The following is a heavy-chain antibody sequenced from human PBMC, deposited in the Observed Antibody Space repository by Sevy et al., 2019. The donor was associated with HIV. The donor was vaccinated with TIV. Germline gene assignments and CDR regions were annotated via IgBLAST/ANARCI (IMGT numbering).Heavy chain of an antibody. Sequence: GGSLRLSCAASEFIFDDYAMHWVRQVPGRGLQWVSGISWNSGAIDYADSVKGRFTMSRDNAKNSLYLQMNNLRLEDTALYYCAKDRGYNYSSIDFWGQGTLVTVSS. CDR1: EFIFDDYA. V-gene: IGHV3-9*01. CDR2: ISWNSGAI. J-gene: IGHJ4*02. D-gene: IGHD5-18*01. CDR3: AKDRGYNYSSIDF.